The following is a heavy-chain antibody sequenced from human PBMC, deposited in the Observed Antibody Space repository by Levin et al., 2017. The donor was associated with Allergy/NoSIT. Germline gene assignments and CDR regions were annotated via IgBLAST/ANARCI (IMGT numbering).Heavy chain of an antibody. Sequence: GGSLRLSCAASGFTFSNFGMSWVRQAPGKGLEWVSTISGGTGSTFYAESVKGRFTISRDNSKNTLYLQMNSVRAEDTAVYHCATDLYDFWSGYSSPNVFNNWGQGTMVTVSS. CDR3: ATDLYDFWSGYSSPNVFNN. J-gene: IGHJ3*01. D-gene: IGHD3-3*01. V-gene: IGHV3-23*01. CDR1: GFTFSNFG. CDR2: ISGGTGST.